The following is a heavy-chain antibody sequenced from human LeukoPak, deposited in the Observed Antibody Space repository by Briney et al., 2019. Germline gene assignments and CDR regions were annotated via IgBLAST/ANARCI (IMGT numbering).Heavy chain of an antibody. CDR3: AREREYQLPD. CDR1: GGSFSGYY. CDR2: IYYSGST. D-gene: IGHD2-2*01. Sequence: SETLSLTCAVYGGSFSGYYWSWIRQHPGKGLEWIGYIYYSGSTYYNPSLKSRVTISVDTSKNQFSLKLSSVTAADTAVYYCAREREYQLPDWGQGTLVTVSS. V-gene: IGHV4-31*11. J-gene: IGHJ4*02.